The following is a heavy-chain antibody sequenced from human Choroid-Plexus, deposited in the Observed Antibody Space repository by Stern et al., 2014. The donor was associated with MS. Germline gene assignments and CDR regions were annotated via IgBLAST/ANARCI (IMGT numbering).Heavy chain of an antibody. J-gene: IGHJ5*02. CDR1: GFTFGSCA. Sequence: QVQLVESGGGVVQPGRPLRLSCVASGFTFGSCAMHWVRQAPGKGLEWVAGGSYDVSDKYYADSVKGRFTISRDNSQNTLYMQMSSLRPEDTAVYYCAKDRQYLTYFFDHWGQGSLVTVSS. CDR3: AKDRQYLTYFFDH. D-gene: IGHD2/OR15-2a*01. V-gene: IGHV3-30*18. CDR2: GSYDVSDK.